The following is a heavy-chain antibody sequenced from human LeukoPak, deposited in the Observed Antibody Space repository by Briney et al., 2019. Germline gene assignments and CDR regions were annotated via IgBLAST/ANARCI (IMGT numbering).Heavy chain of an antibody. J-gene: IGHJ4*02. CDR3: ARVRYPYSSSYIPWDY. V-gene: IGHV4-39*01. CDR2: IYYSGST. CDR1: GGSISSSSYY. D-gene: IGHD6-13*01. Sequence: PSETLSLTCTVSGGSISSSSYYWGWIRQPPGKGLEWIGSIYYSGSTYYNPSLKSRVTISVDTSKNQFSLKLSSVTAADTAVYYCARVRYPYSSSYIPWDYWGQGTLVTVSS.